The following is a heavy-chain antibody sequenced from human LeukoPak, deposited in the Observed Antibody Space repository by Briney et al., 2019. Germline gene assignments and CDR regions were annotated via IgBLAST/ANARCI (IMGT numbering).Heavy chain of an antibody. J-gene: IGHJ6*03. Sequence: SETLSLTCTVSGGSISTYYWSWVRQPPGKGLEWIGYGYTSGSTNYNPSLKSRVTMSVDTSKNQFSLKLSSVTAADTAVYYCAREMWGTITIFGVVPPTYYYYMDVWGKGTTVTVSS. CDR3: AREMWGTITIFGVVPPTYYYYMDV. V-gene: IGHV4-4*08. D-gene: IGHD3-3*01. CDR1: GGSISTYY. CDR2: GYTSGST.